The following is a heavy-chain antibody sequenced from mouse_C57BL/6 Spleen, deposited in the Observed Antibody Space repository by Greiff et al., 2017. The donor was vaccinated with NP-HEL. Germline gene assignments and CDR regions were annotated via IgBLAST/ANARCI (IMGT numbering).Heavy chain of an antibody. Sequence: VQLQQSGAELVKPGASVKMSCKASGYTFTSYWITWVKQRPGQGLEWIGDIYPGSGSTNYNEKFKSKATLTVDTSSSTAYMQLSSLTSEDSAVYDCARHLDPYWYFDVWGTGTTVTVSS. J-gene: IGHJ1*03. CDR3: ARHLDPYWYFDV. CDR2: IYPGSGST. V-gene: IGHV1-55*01. CDR1: GYTFTSYW.